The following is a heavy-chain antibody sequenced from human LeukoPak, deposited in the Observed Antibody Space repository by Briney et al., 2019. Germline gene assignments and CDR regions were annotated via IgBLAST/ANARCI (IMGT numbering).Heavy chain of an antibody. J-gene: IGHJ5*02. CDR3: ARTTEDCSRTSCYQYWFDP. CDR2: INHSGST. V-gene: IGHV4-34*01. D-gene: IGHD2-2*01. CDR1: GESFSDYY. Sequence: SETLSLTCAVYGESFSDYYWSWIRQPPGEGLEWIGEINHSGSTNYSPSLKSRVTISVNTSKNQFSLKVNSVTAADTAVYYCARTTEDCSRTSCYQYWFDPWGQGTLVTVSS.